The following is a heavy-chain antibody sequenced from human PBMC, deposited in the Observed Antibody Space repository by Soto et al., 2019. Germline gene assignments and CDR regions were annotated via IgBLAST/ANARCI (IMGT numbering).Heavy chain of an antibody. CDR2: ISGSGGST. D-gene: IGHD5-18*01. Sequence: TGGSLRLSCAASGFTFSSYAMSWVRQAPGKGLEWVSAISGSGGSTYYADSVKGRFTISRDNSENTLYLQMNSLRAEDTAVYYCAKDVRAAMVPSYYYYYGMDVWGQGTTVTVS. V-gene: IGHV3-23*01. CDR1: GFTFSSYA. J-gene: IGHJ6*02. CDR3: AKDVRAAMVPSYYYYYGMDV.